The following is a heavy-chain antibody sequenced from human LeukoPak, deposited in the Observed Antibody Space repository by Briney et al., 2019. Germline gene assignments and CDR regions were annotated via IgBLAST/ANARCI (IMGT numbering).Heavy chain of an antibody. CDR2: FYSGGTT. J-gene: IGHJ2*01. CDR3: ATVGDHYHWYLDL. Sequence: GGSLTLSCAASGFTVGSKYMNWVRQAPGKGLEWVSIFYSGGTTYYADSVKGRFTVSRDDSKNTLYLQMNSLRADDTVIYYCATVGDHYHWYLDLWGRGTLVTVSA. CDR1: GFTVGSKY. D-gene: IGHD3-10*01. V-gene: IGHV3-53*01.